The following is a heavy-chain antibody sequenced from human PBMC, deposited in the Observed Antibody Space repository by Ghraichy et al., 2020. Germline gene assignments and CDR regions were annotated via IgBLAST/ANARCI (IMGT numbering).Heavy chain of an antibody. J-gene: IGHJ6*02. CDR1: GGSISSYY. D-gene: IGHD1-26*01. V-gene: IGHV4-59*01. CDR3: ARVGGGSYSGYYYGMDV. CDR2: IYYSGST. Sequence: SQTLSLTCTVSGGSISSYYWSWIRQPPGKGLEWIGYIYYSGSTNYNPSLKSRVTISVDTSKNQFSLKLSSVTAADTAVYYCARVGGGSYSGYYYGMDVWGQGTTVTVSS.